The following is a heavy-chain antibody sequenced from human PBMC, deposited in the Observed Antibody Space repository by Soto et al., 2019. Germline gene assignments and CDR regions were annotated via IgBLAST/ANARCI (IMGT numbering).Heavy chain of an antibody. CDR1: GGTFDRHT. V-gene: IGHV1-69*06. CDR3: ARGGLQAQGVQYNHYAMDV. CDR2: IIPIFSTP. D-gene: IGHD4-4*01. Sequence: GASVKVSCKASGGTFDRHTINWVRQAPGQGLEWMGGIIPIFSTPKYAQKFQGRVMLTADKSTSTAYMELSSLRYEDTAVYYCARGGLQAQGVQYNHYAMDVWGQGTTVTVS. J-gene: IGHJ6*02.